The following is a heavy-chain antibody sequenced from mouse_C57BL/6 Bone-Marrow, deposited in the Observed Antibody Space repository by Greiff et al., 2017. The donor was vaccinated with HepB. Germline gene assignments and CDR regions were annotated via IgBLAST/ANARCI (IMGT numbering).Heavy chain of an antibody. J-gene: IGHJ1*03. CDR3: TRDQLNYGSRDWYFDV. Sequence: EVQVVESGGDLVKPGGSLKLSCAASGFTFSSYAMSWVRQTPEKRLEWVAYISSGGDYIYYADTVKGRFTISRDNARNTLYLQMSSLKSEDTAMYYCTRDQLNYGSRDWYFDVWGTGTTVTVSS. D-gene: IGHD1-1*01. V-gene: IGHV5-9-1*02. CDR2: ISSGGDYI. CDR1: GFTFSSYA.